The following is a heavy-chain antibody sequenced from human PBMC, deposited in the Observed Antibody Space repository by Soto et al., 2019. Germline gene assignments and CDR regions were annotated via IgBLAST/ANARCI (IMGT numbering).Heavy chain of an antibody. CDR2: INPNSGGT. Sequence: QVQLVQSGAEVKKPGASVKVSCKASGYTFTGYYMHWVRQAPGQGLEWMGWINPNSGGTNYAQKFPGWFTMTRATSISTAYMELSRLTSYDTAVYYCARGEGGPRWGSIDYWGQGTLVTLSS. D-gene: IGHD2-21*01. J-gene: IGHJ4*02. V-gene: IGHV1-2*04. CDR3: ARGEGGPRWGSIDY. CDR1: GYTFTGYY.